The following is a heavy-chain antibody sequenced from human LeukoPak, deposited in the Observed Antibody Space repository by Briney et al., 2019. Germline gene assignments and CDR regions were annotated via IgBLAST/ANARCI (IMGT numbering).Heavy chain of an antibody. J-gene: IGHJ5*02. CDR1: GCTFSSYS. Sequence: GGSLRLSCAASGCTFSSYSMHWVRQAPGKGLERVSSISSSSSYIYYADSVKGRFTISRDNAKNSLYLQMNSLRAEDTAVYYCARDRPVTIFGVVATVNWFDPWGQGTLVTVSS. CDR2: ISSSSSYI. CDR3: ARDRPVTIFGVVATVNWFDP. D-gene: IGHD3-3*01. V-gene: IGHV3-21*01.